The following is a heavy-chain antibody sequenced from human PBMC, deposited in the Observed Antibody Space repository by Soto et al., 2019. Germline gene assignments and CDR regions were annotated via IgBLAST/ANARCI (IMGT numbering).Heavy chain of an antibody. D-gene: IGHD3-16*02. Sequence: GGSLRLSCAASGFTFSSYGMHWVRQAPGKGLEWVAVISYDGSNKYYADSVKGRFTISRDNSKNTLYLQMNSLRAEDTAVYYCAKDPPGIGALRLGELSPYFDYWGQGTLVTVSS. J-gene: IGHJ4*02. CDR3: AKDPPGIGALRLGELSPYFDY. CDR2: ISYDGSNK. CDR1: GFTFSSYG. V-gene: IGHV3-30*18.